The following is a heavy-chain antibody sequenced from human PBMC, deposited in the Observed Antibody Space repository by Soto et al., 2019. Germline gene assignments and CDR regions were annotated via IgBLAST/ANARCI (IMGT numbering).Heavy chain of an antibody. CDR3: ARAGFERLYFDQ. CDR1: GFTVGNFD. V-gene: IGHV3-53*01. CDR2: IQTGGAT. D-gene: IGHD1-1*01. Sequence: QLVESGGGLFQAGGSTRLSCLVSGFTVGNFDMAWVRQAPGKGLEWASIIQTGGATYYSDSAQGRFTISRDISTNMFFLQMNKLSAEDMATYYCARAGFERLYFDQWGRGTLVTVSS. J-gene: IGHJ4*02.